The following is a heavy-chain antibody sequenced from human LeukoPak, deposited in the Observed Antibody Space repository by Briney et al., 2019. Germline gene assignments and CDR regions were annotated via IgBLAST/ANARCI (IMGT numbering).Heavy chain of an antibody. Sequence: GASVKVSCKASGYTFTGYYMHWVRQAPGQGLEWMGWINPNSGGTNYAQKFQGRVTMTRDTSISTAYMELSRLRSDDSAVYYCAREHYGRTTLRYYYGGDLNYYMDVWGKGTTVTISS. V-gene: IGHV1-2*02. J-gene: IGHJ6*03. CDR2: INPNSGGT. D-gene: IGHD3-10*01. CDR3: AREHYGRTTLRYYYGGDLNYYMDV. CDR1: GYTFTGYY.